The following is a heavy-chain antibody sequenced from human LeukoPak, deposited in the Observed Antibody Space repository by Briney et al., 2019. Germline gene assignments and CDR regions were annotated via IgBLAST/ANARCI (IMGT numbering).Heavy chain of an antibody. CDR1: GFTFSSYG. J-gene: IGHJ4*02. D-gene: IGHD3-10*01. CDR3: ARDWGSGNSYYFDN. Sequence: PGGSLRLSCAASGFTFSSYGMHWVRQAPGKGLEWVAVIWYDGSNKYYADSVKGRFTISRDNSKNTLYLQMNSLRAEDTAVYYCARDWGSGNSYYFDNWGQGTLVTVSS. V-gene: IGHV3-33*01. CDR2: IWYDGSNK.